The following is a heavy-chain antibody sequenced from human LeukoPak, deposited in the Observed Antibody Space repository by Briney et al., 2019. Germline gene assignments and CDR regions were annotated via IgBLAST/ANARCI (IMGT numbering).Heavy chain of an antibody. CDR2: ISYDGSKK. CDR1: GFTFSTYA. D-gene: IGHD5-18*01. Sequence: GGSLRLSCAASGFTFSTYAMHWVRQAPGKGLEWVAVISYDGSKKYYADSVKGRFTISRDNSKNTLYVQMNSLRAEDTAVYYCARGLLDSYGYGYYFDYWGQGTLATVSS. J-gene: IGHJ4*02. V-gene: IGHV3-30-3*01. CDR3: ARGLLDSYGYGYYFDY.